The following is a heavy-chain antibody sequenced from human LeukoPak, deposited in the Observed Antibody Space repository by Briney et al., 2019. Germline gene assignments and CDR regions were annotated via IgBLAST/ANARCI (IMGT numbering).Heavy chain of an antibody. CDR1: GFTFSSYS. J-gene: IGHJ6*04. D-gene: IGHD3-10*01. CDR3: ARDRWYYYGSGPYYYYGMGV. V-gene: IGHV3-21*01. CDR2: ISSSSSYI. Sequence: PGGSLRLSCAASGFTFSSYSMNWVRQAPGKGLEWVSSISSSSSYIYYADSVKGRFTISRDNAKNSLYLQMNSLRAEDTAVYYCARDRWYYYGSGPYYYYGMGVWGKGTTVTVSS.